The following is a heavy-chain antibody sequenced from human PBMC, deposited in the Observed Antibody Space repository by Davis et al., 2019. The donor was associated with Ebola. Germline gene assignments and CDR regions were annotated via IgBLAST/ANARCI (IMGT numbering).Heavy chain of an antibody. Sequence: MPSETLSLTCAVYGGSFSDNYWSWIRQPPGKGLEWIGEINHSGRTNNNLSLKSRVTISVDTSKNQFSLKLSSVTAADTAVYYCARGPGAIWFGEQLGGWFDPWGQGTLVTVSS. CDR2: INHSGRT. D-gene: IGHD3-10*01. CDR1: GGSFSDNY. V-gene: IGHV4-34*01. J-gene: IGHJ5*02. CDR3: ARGPGAIWFGEQLGGWFDP.